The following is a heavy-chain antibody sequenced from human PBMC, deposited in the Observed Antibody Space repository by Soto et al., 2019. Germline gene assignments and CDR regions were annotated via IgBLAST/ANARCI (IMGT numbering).Heavy chain of an antibody. CDR3: ARDLQYYYDSSGYYP. Sequence: GSLRLSCAASGFTFSSYSMNWVRQAPGKGLEWVSSISSSSSYIYYADSVKGRFTISRDNAKNSLYLQMNSLRAEDTAVYYCARDLQYYYDSSGYYPWGQGTLVTVSS. CDR2: ISSSSSYI. J-gene: IGHJ5*02. V-gene: IGHV3-21*01. D-gene: IGHD3-22*01. CDR1: GFTFSSYS.